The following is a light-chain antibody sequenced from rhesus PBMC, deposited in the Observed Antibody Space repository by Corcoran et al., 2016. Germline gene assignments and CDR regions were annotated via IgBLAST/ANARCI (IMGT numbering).Light chain of an antibody. Sequence: QVELTQSPATLSLSPGERATLSCRASQSVRHYLDWYQQKPGKAPRLLINEAATRATGVPDMISCSGSGTDFTLTISSLEPEDVGFYHCYQHSSDYSFVQGTKVEIK. V-gene: IGKV3-10*01. J-gene: IGKJ2*01. CDR1: QSVRHY. CDR3: YQHSSDYS. CDR2: EAA.